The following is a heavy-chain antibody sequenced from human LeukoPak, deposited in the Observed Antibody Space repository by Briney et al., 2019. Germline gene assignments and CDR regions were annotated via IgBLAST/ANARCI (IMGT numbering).Heavy chain of an antibody. J-gene: IGHJ3*02. CDR2: IYTSGST. Sequence: SETLSLTCIVPGVSISSSSWSWIRQTAGKGLEWIGRIYTSGSTIYNPSLKSRVTMAVDMSKKQFSLKLTSVTAADTAMYYCARDLSGWDGFDIWGQGTVVTVSS. CDR1: GVSISSSS. D-gene: IGHD3-3*01. CDR3: ARDLSGWDGFDI. V-gene: IGHV4-4*07.